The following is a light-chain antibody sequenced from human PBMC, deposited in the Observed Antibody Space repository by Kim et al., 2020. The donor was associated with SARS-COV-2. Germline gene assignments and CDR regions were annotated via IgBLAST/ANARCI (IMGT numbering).Light chain of an antibody. CDR2: KDR. V-gene: IGLV1-47*01. J-gene: IGLJ3*02. CDR3: ATWDDSLSGPV. Sequence: GQWVTIYCSGGSPNVGTNYLHWYQNHPGAAPKLLIYKDRQRPSGVPDRFSGSKTGRSASLASSGLQSEDEADYYCATWDDSLSGPVFGGGTKVTVL. CDR1: SPNVGTNY.